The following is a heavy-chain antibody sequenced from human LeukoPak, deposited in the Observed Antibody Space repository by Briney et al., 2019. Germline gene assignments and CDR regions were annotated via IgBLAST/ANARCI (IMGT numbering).Heavy chain of an antibody. CDR3: ARSRRDRGAFDI. D-gene: IGHD1-26*01. V-gene: IGHV3-13*01. Sequence: GGSLRLSCAASGFTFSHYDMHWVRQATGKGLEWVSAIGTAGDTYYIASVKGRFTISRENAKSSLFLQMNTLRAGDTAVYYCARSRRDRGAFDIWGQGTRVTVSS. J-gene: IGHJ3*02. CDR2: IGTAGDT. CDR1: GFTFSHYD.